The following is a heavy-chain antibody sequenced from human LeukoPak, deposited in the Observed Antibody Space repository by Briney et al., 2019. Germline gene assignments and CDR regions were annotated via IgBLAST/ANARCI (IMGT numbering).Heavy chain of an antibody. CDR1: GFTFSNDW. J-gene: IGHJ4*02. CDR3: TTATKSGTYSRGY. CDR2: IKGKTDDGTT. D-gene: IGHD1-26*01. Sequence: GGSLRLSCAASGFTFSNDWMNWVRQAPGKGLEWVGRIKGKTDDGTTDYAAPVKGRFTISRDDSKNTLYLQMNSLKTEDTAVYYCTTATKSGTYSRGYWGQGTLVTVSS. V-gene: IGHV3-15*01.